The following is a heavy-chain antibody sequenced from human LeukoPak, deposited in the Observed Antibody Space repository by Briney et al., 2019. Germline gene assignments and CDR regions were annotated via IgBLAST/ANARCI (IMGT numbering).Heavy chain of an antibody. J-gene: IGHJ6*03. Sequence: ASVKVSCKASGYTFTGYYMHWVRQAPGQGLEWMGWINPNSGGTNYAQKFQGRVTMTRDTSISTAYMELSSLRSEDTAVYYCAAEADSYGNYYYYYMDVWGKGTTVTVSS. V-gene: IGHV1-2*02. CDR1: GYTFTGYY. CDR2: INPNSGGT. D-gene: IGHD5-18*01. CDR3: AAEADSYGNYYYYYMDV.